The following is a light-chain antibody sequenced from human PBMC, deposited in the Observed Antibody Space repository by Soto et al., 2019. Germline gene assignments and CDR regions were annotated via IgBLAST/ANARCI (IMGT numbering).Light chain of an antibody. V-gene: IGLV2-14*01. J-gene: IGLJ1*01. CDR2: EVS. Sequence: QSVLTQPASVSGSPGQSITISCTGTSSDVGGYHYVSWYQQYPGKAPKLMIYEVSNRPSGVSNRFSGSKSGNTASLTISGLQAEDEADYYCSSYTAGGTIFGTGTKVT. CDR1: SSDVGGYHY. CDR3: SSYTAGGTI.